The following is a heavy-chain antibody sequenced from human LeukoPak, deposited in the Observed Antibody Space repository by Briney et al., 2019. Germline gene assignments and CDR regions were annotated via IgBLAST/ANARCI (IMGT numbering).Heavy chain of an antibody. CDR1: GFTFSRSW. V-gene: IGHV3-66*01. CDR2: IYSGGST. J-gene: IGHJ3*02. D-gene: IGHD3-9*01. Sequence: PGGSLRLSCAGSGFTFSRSWMSWVRQAPGKGLEWVSVIYSGGSTYYADSVKGRFTISRDNSKNTLYLQMNSLRAEDTAVYYCAREPYYDILTGYPPDAFDIWGQGTMVTVSS. CDR3: AREPYYDILTGYPPDAFDI.